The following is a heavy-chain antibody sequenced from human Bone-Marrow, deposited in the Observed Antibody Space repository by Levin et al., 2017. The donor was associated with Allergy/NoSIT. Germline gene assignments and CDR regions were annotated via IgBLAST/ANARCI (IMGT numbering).Heavy chain of an antibody. V-gene: IGHV3-33*01. J-gene: IGHJ4*02. CDR3: ARDFGDSSGYSPDC. CDR2: IWYDGSNK. D-gene: IGHD3-22*01. CDR1: GFTFSSYG. Sequence: GGSLRLSCAASGFTFSSYGMHWVRQAPGKGLEWVAVIWYDGSNKYYADSVKGRFTISRDNSKNTLYLQMNSLRAEDTAVYYCARDFGDSSGYSPDCWGQGTLVTVSS.